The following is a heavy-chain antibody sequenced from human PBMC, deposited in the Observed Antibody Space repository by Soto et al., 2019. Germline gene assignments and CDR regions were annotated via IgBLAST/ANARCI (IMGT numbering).Heavy chain of an antibody. Sequence: SETLSLTCAVYGGSFSGYYWSWIRQPPGKGLEWIGEINHSGSTNYNPSLKSRVTISVDTSKNQFSLKLSSVTAADTAVYYCARGLTTLGYWGQGTLVTVSS. D-gene: IGHD4-17*01. CDR2: INHSGST. CDR1: GGSFSGYY. V-gene: IGHV4-34*01. J-gene: IGHJ4*02. CDR3: ARGLTTLGY.